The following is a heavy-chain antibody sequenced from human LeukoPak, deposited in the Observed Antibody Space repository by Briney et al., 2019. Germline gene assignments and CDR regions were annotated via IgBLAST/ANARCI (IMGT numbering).Heavy chain of an antibody. J-gene: IGHJ4*02. CDR3: ARGQQLVHY. Sequence: SGGSLRLSCAASGFTVSSNYMSWVRQAPGKGLEWVANIKQDGSEKYYVDSVKGRFTISRDNAKNSLYLQMNSLRAEDTAVYYCARGQQLVHYWGQGTLVTVSS. D-gene: IGHD6-13*01. CDR1: GFTVSSNY. CDR2: IKQDGSEK. V-gene: IGHV3-7*01.